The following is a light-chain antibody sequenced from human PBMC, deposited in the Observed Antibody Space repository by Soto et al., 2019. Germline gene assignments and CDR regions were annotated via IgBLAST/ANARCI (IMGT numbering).Light chain of an antibody. J-gene: IGKJ1*01. CDR2: WAS. Sequence: DIVMTQSPDSLAVSLGERATINCKSSQSVLYSSNNKNYLAWYQQKAGQPPKLLIYWASTRGSGVPDRFSGSGSGADFSLTIGSLQAEDVAVYYCQQYYNTPQTFGQGTKVEIK. V-gene: IGKV4-1*01. CDR3: QQYYNTPQT. CDR1: QSVLYSSNNKNY.